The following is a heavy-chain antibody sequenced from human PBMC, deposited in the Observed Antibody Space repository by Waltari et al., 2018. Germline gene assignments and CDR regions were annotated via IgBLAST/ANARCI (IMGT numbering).Heavy chain of an antibody. CDR1: GGSISRYY. CDR2: IYDSGST. V-gene: IGHV4-59*01. J-gene: IGHJ2*01. CDR3: ARSPTWYFDL. Sequence: QVQLQESVPGLVKASETLSLSCIVSGGSISRYYWSWIRQPPGKGLEWIGFIYDSGSTNYNPSLKSRVTMSVDTSKNQFSLKLSSVTAADTAVYYCARSPTWYFDLWGRGTLVTVSS.